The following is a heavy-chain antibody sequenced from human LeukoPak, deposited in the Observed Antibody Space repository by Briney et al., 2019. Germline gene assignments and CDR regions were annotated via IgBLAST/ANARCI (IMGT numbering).Heavy chain of an antibody. Sequence: GASVKVSYKASGYTFTGYYMHWVRQAPGQGLEWMGWINPNSGGTNYAQKFQGRVTMTRDTSISTAYMELSRLRSDDTAVYYCARVAYGCSSTSCYGGVDYWGQGTLVTVSS. J-gene: IGHJ4*02. CDR2: INPNSGGT. D-gene: IGHD2-2*01. V-gene: IGHV1-2*02. CDR3: ARVAYGCSSTSCYGGVDY. CDR1: GYTFTGYY.